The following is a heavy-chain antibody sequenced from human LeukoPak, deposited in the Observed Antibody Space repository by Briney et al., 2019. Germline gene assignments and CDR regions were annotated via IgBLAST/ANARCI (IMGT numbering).Heavy chain of an antibody. J-gene: IGHJ4*02. V-gene: IGHV4-39*01. Sequence: SETLSLTCTVSGDSITISNYYWRWIRQPPGKGLEWIGSIYYSGSTYYNPSLKSRVTISVDTSKNQFSLKLSSVTAADTAVYYCARLYSGYAYFDYWGQGTLVTVSS. CDR2: IYYSGST. D-gene: IGHD5-12*01. CDR3: ARLYSGYAYFDY. CDR1: GDSITISNYY.